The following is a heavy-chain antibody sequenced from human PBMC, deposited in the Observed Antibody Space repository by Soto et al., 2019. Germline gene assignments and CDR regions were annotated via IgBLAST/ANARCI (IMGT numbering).Heavy chain of an antibody. CDR3: ARRSGEAETFDI. Sequence: APVKVSCKASGYTFTACYIHWVRQAPGQGLEWMGRINPNSGDTDHARKFQGRVTMTRDTSLTTAYMALSSLKSDDTSVYYCARRSGEAETFDIWGQGTMVTVSS. CDR1: GYTFTACY. J-gene: IGHJ3*02. CDR2: INPNSGDT. D-gene: IGHD3-3*01. V-gene: IGHV1-2*06.